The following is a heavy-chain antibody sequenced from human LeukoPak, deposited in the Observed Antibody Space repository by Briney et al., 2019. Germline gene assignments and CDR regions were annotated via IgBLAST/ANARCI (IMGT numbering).Heavy chain of an antibody. J-gene: IGHJ4*02. Sequence: KPSETLSLTCTVSGGSISSTNYYWAWIRQPPGKGLEWIGSIYYSGSTYYSPSLKSRVTISVDTSKNQFSLKLSSVTAADTAMYYCARRTVTTFYFDYWGQGTLVTVSS. CDR3: ARRTVTTFYFDY. V-gene: IGHV4-39*01. CDR1: GGSISSTNYY. D-gene: IGHD4-17*01. CDR2: IYYSGST.